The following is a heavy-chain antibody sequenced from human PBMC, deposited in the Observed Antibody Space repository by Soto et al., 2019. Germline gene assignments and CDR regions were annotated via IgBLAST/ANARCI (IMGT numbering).Heavy chain of an antibody. D-gene: IGHD2-2*01. V-gene: IGHV3-13*01. CDR2: IGTAGDT. Sequence: EVQLVESGGGLVQPGGSLRLSCAASGFTFSSYDMHWVRQATGKGLEWVSAIGTAGDTYYPGSVKGRFTISRENAKNSLYLQMNSLRAGDTAVYYCARGYGRTIQNDALDIWGQGTMVTVSS. CDR1: GFTFSSYD. J-gene: IGHJ3*02. CDR3: ARGYGRTIQNDALDI.